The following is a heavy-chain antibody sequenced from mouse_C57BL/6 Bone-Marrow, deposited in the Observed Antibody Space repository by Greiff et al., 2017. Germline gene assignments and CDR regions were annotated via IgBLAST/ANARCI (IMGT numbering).Heavy chain of an antibody. CDR1: GYSFTGYY. CDR3: AKAHYYGRDY. CDR2: LNPSTGGT. J-gene: IGHJ2*01. Sequence: EVQLQQSGPELVKPGASVKISCKASGYSFTGYYMNWVKQSPETSLEWIGELNPSTGGTTYNQKFKAKAKLTVDKASSTAYMQLKGRTSEDSAVYYCAKAHYYGRDYWGQGTTLTVSS. V-gene: IGHV1-42*01. D-gene: IGHD1-1*01.